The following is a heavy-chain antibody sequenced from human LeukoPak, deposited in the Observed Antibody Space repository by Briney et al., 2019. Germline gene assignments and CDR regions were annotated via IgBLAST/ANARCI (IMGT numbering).Heavy chain of an antibody. CDR2: ISGSGDST. D-gene: IGHD3-10*01. CDR3: ARMLRGVSAAFDN. J-gene: IGHJ4*02. CDR1: GFTFSSYT. V-gene: IGHV3-23*01. Sequence: GGSLRLSCAASGFTFSSYTLSWVRQTPGKGLEWVSAISGSGDSTYYADSLKGRFTISRDSSKNTLYLQMNSLRDEDAAVYYCARMLRGVSAAFDNWGQGTLVTVSS.